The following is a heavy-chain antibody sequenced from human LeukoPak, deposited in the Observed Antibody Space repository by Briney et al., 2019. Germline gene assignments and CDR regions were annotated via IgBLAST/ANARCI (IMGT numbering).Heavy chain of an antibody. CDR1: GGSISSGDSY. J-gene: IGHJ4*02. CDR2: IYYSGST. V-gene: IGHV4-30-4*01. Sequence: SQTLSLTCAVSGGSISSGDSYWNWIRQPPGKGLEWIGYIYYSGSTYYNPSLKSRVTISVDTSKNQFSLKLNSVTAADTAVYYCARTYDFWSGPRFDYWGQGTLVTVSS. D-gene: IGHD3-3*01. CDR3: ARTYDFWSGPRFDY.